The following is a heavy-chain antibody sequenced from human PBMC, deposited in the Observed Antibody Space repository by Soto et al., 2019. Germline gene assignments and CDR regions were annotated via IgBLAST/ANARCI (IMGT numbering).Heavy chain of an antibody. J-gene: IGHJ6*02. D-gene: IGHD1-26*01. CDR1: GYTFTSYY. Sequence: SVKVSCKASGYTFTSYYMHWVRQAPGQGLEWMGGIIPIFGTANYAQKFQGRVTITADESTSTAYMELSSLRSEDTAVYYCASTPDSGSYYFWGMDVWGQGTTVTVSS. CDR3: ASTPDSGSYYFWGMDV. V-gene: IGHV1-69*13. CDR2: IIPIFGTA.